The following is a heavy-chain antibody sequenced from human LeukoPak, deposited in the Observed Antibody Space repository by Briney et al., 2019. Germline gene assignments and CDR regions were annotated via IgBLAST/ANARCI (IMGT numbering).Heavy chain of an antibody. D-gene: IGHD1-1*01. CDR3: ARDPGTRSHDWYFDL. Sequence: PGASLKLSCTGSGFSFNSNMMHWVRQDPGKGLVWVSRIMSDGRTTSYADSVKGRFTSSRDDAKNTVYLQMNSLRVEDTAIYYCARDPGTRSHDWYFDLWGRGTLVTVSS. V-gene: IGHV3-74*01. CDR1: GFSFNSNM. CDR2: IMSDGRTT. J-gene: IGHJ2*01.